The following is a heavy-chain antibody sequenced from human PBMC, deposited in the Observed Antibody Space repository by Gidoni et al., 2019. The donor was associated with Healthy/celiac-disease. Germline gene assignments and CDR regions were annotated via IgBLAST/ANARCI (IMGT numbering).Heavy chain of an antibody. J-gene: IGHJ4*02. V-gene: IGHV4-59*08. CDR1: GGSISSYY. Sequence: QVQLPESGPGLVKPSETLSLTCTVSGGSISSYYWSWIRQPPGKGLEWIGYIYYSGSTNYNPSLKSRVTISVDTSKNQFSLKLSSVTAADTAVYYCARHRTAMVTFDYWGQGTLVTVSS. D-gene: IGHD5-18*01. CDR2: IYYSGST. CDR3: ARHRTAMVTFDY.